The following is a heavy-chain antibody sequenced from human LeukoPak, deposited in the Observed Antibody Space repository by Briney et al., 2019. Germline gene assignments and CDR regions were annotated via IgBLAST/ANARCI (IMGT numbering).Heavy chain of an antibody. D-gene: IGHD6-13*01. V-gene: IGHV3-30*18. CDR2: ISYDGSNK. J-gene: IGHJ4*02. CDR1: GFTFSSYG. CDR3: AKEASSSSSWYFDY. Sequence: GGSLRLSCAASGFTFSSYGMHWVRQAPGKGLEWVAVISYDGSNKYYADSVKGRFTISRDNSKNTLYLQMNSLRAVDTAVYYCAKEASSSSSWYFDYWGQGTLVTVSS.